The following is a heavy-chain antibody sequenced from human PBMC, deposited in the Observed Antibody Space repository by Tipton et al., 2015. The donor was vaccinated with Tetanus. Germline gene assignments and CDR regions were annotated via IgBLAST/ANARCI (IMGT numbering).Heavy chain of an antibody. CDR1: GYIFNNYW. CDR2: LYPGDSDT. V-gene: IGHV5-51*01. Sequence: QLVQSGGEVKKPGESLKISCKGSGYIFNNYWIGRVRQKPGKGLECMGILYPGDSDTRYSPSFQGQVTLSVDKSINTPYLQWSSLKASDSSMFYCARAHCSDGVCNFDFWGQGALVTVAS. CDR3: ARAHCSDGVCNFDF. J-gene: IGHJ4*02. D-gene: IGHD2-8*01.